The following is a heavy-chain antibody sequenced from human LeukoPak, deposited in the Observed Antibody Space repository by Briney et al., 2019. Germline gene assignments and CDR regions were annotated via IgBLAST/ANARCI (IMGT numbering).Heavy chain of an antibody. CDR1: GGSISSGSYY. CDR3: ARGSRSYGLDY. Sequence: SQTLSLTCTVSGGSISSGSYYWSWIRQPAGEGLEWIGRIYTSGSTNYNPSLKSRVTISVDTSKNQFSLKLSSVTAADTAVYYCARGSRSYGLDYWGQGTLVTVSS. D-gene: IGHD1-26*01. V-gene: IGHV4-61*02. J-gene: IGHJ4*02. CDR2: IYTSGST.